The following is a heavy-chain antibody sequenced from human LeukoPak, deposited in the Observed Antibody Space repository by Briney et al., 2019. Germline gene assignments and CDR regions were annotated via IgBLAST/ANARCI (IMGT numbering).Heavy chain of an antibody. V-gene: IGHV4-4*07. CDR2: FSSSGTT. Sequence: SETLSLTCSVSGDSISYFYWSWIRQAAGKGLEWIGRFSSSGTTDYNASLKSRVTMSVDTSKNQLSLKVISVTAADTAVYYCARGRSGWYHNFDYWGQGTLVTVSS. J-gene: IGHJ4*02. D-gene: IGHD6-19*01. CDR1: GDSISYFY. CDR3: ARGRSGWYHNFDY.